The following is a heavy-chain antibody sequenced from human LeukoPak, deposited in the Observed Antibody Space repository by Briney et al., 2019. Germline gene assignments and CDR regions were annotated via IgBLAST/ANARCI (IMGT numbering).Heavy chain of an antibody. CDR2: ISTYNGKT. CDR1: GDSFTSYG. J-gene: IGHJ4*02. Sequence: ASVKVSCKASGDSFTSYGITWVRQAPGQGLEWMGWISTYNGKTNFAQKLQGRVTMTTDTSTSTAYMELRSLRSDDTAVYYCAKDSDYGRLMDCWGQGTLVTVSS. V-gene: IGHV1-18*01. CDR3: AKDSDYGRLMDC. D-gene: IGHD4-17*01.